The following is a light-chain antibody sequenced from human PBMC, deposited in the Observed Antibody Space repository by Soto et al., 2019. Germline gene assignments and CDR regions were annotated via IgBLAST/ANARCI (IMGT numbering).Light chain of an antibody. V-gene: IGKV1-5*03. CDR3: QQYYSYSRT. J-gene: IGKJ1*01. Sequence: DIQMTQSPSTLSAFVGDRVTITCRASQSISNCLAWYQQKPGKAPKLLIYKASSLESGVPSRFSGSGSGSDFTLTISSLQPDDLATYYCQQYYSYSRTFGQGTKVDI. CDR1: QSISNC. CDR2: KAS.